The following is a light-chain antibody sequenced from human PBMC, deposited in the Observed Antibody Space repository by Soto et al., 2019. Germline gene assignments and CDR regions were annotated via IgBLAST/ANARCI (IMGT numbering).Light chain of an antibody. CDR2: WAS. Sequence: DIVMTQSPDSLAVSLGERATINCKSSQSVLYSSNNKNYLAWYQQKPGQPPKLLIYWASTRESGVPDRFSGSGSGTDFTLSTSSLQAEDVAVYYCQQYDSTPWTFGQGNKVEIK. CDR3: QQYDSTPWT. CDR1: QSVLYSSNNKNY. J-gene: IGKJ1*01. V-gene: IGKV4-1*01.